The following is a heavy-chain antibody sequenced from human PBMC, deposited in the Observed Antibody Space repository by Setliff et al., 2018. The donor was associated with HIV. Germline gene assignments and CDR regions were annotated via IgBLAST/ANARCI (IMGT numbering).Heavy chain of an antibody. Sequence: GGSLRLSCAASGFTFSSFAMTWVRQAPGKGLEWVSIIYTDDSNTYYADSVRGRFTISRDNSKNTLYLEMNSLRVEDTAVYYCVRSFQGGCFDSWGQGTQVTVSS. CDR2: IYTDDSNT. CDR3: VRSFQGGCFDS. V-gene: IGHV3-23*03. J-gene: IGHJ4*03. CDR1: GFTFSSFA.